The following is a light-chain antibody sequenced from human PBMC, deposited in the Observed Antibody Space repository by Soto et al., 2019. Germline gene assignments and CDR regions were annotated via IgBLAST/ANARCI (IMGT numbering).Light chain of an antibody. V-gene: IGKV1-39*01. J-gene: IGKJ5*01. Sequence: DIQMTQSPSSLSASVGDRVTITCRASQSISSYLNWYQQKPGTAPKLLIYAASSLQSGVPSRFSGSGSGTDFTLTISSLQPEDVATYYCQQNYSTPITFGQGTRLEIK. CDR3: QQNYSTPIT. CDR1: QSISSY. CDR2: AAS.